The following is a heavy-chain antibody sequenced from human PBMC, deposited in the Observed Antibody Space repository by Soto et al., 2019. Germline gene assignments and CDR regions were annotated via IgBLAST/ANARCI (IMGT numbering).Heavy chain of an antibody. CDR3: ARVMRSLLSITALDT. J-gene: IGHJ4*02. CDR1: GYTFTRDQ. D-gene: IGHD5-18*01. CDR2: IDPSGGKT. V-gene: IGHV1-46*01. Sequence: QVQLVQSGAEVKKPGASVKVSCKASGYTFTRDQIHWVRQAPGQGLEWMGMIDPSGGKTNYAQKFQGRVTMTRDTSMSTVYMALSSLRSEDTAIYFCARVMRSLLSITALDTWGQGTLVTVSS.